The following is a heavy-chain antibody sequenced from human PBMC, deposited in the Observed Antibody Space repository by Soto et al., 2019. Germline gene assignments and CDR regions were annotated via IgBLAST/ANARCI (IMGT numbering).Heavy chain of an antibody. CDR2: INPSGGST. V-gene: IGHV1-46*03. CDR1: GYTFTSYY. CDR3: ARGDYDYIWGSYEAESHWYFDL. J-gene: IGHJ2*01. D-gene: IGHD3-16*01. Sequence: QVQLVQSGAEVKKPGASVKVSCKASGYTFTSYYMHWVRQAPGQGLEWMGIINPSGGSTSYAQKFQGRVSMTRDTSTSTVYMELSSLRSEDTAVYYCARGDYDYIWGSYEAESHWYFDLWGRGTLVTVSS.